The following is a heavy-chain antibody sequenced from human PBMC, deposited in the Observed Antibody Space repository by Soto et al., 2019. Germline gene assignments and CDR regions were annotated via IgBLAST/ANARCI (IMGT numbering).Heavy chain of an antibody. V-gene: IGHV3-7*05. J-gene: IGHJ4*02. CDR2: INPDGSVK. CDR3: ARDRAYSRFDY. CDR1: GFTFCTSL. Sequence: GGSLRLSRAASGFTFCTSLMNWVRPAPGKGLEWVASINPDGSVKDYLDSVKGRFTISRDNVNNSLYLQMNSLRADDTAMFYCARDRAYSRFDYWGQGILVTVSS. D-gene: IGHD5-18*01.